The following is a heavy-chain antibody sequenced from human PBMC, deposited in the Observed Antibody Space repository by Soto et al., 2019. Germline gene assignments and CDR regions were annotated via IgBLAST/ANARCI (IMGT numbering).Heavy chain of an antibody. V-gene: IGHV4-31*03. CDR2: IYYSGST. Sequence: QVQLQESGPGLVKSSQTLSLTCTVSGGSISSGGHYWSWIRQHPGKGLEWIGYIYYSGSTYYNPSLMSRITISVDTSKNQFSLKLSSVTAADTAVYYCVRGIGGYFHYWGQGSLVTVSS. CDR1: GGSISSGGHY. CDR3: VRGIGGYFHY. J-gene: IGHJ4*02. D-gene: IGHD3-3*01.